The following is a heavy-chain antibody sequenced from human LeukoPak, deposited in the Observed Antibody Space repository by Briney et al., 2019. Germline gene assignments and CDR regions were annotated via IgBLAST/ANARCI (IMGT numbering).Heavy chain of an antibody. CDR3: ARQRGSGCLDY. D-gene: IGHD6-19*01. CDR1: GFTFDDYG. CDR2: IKQDGSET. V-gene: IGHV3-7*01. J-gene: IGHJ4*02. Sequence: PGGSLRLSCAASGFTFDDYGMSWVRQAPGKGLEWVANIKQDGSETYYVDSVKGRFTISRDNAKNSLSLQMNSLRAEDTAVYYCARQRGSGCLDYWGQGTLVTVSS.